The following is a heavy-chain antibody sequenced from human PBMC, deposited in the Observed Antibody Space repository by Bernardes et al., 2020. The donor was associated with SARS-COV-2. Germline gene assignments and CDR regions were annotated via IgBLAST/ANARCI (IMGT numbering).Heavy chain of an antibody. D-gene: IGHD3-9*01. Sequence: ASVKVSCKASGYTFTSYYMHWVRQAPGQGLEWMGRMNPSGGSTTYAQKFQGRVTMTRDTSTSTVYMELSSLRSEDTAVYYCARVKYRTRSDYDILTGCYYYNGMDVWGQGTTVTVSS. CDR3: ARVKYRTRSDYDILTGCYYYNGMDV. CDR2: MNPSGGST. CDR1: GYTFTSYY. J-gene: IGHJ6*02. V-gene: IGHV1-46*01.